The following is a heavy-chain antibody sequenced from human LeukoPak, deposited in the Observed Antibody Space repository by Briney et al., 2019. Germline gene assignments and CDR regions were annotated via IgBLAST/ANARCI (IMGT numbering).Heavy chain of an antibody. V-gene: IGHV4-34*01. J-gene: IGHJ6*02. CDR2: INHSGST. Sequence: SETLSLTCAVYGGSFSGYYWSWIRQPPGKGLEWIGEINHSGSTNYNPSLKSRVTISVDTSKNQFSLKLSSVTAADTAVYYCARVRVSLWFGGSYGMDVWGQGTTVTVSS. CDR3: ARVRVSLWFGGSYGMDV. CDR1: GGSFSGYY. D-gene: IGHD3-10*01.